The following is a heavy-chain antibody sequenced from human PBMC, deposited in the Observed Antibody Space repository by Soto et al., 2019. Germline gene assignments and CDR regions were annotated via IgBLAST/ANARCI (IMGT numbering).Heavy chain of an antibody. D-gene: IGHD6-6*01. Sequence: GGSLRLSCAASGFTFSSYDMHWVRQATGKGLEWVSAIGTAGDTYYPGSVKGRFTISRENAKNSLYLQMNSLRAGDTAVYYCARGGYLGHSSSSTGLDYYYYGMDVWGQGTTVTAP. V-gene: IGHV3-13*01. CDR3: ARGGYLGHSSSSTGLDYYYYGMDV. CDR1: GFTFSSYD. CDR2: IGTAGDT. J-gene: IGHJ6*02.